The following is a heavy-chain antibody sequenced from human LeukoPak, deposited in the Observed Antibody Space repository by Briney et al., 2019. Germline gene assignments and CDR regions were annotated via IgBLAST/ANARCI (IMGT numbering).Heavy chain of an antibody. CDR3: AKLIAAPFYFDS. Sequence: GGSLRLSCAASGFTFSSYSMNWVRQAPGKGLEWVSSISSSSSYIYYADSVKGRFTISRDNAKNSLYLQMNSLRAEDTAVYYCAKLIAAPFYFDSSGQGTLVTVSS. V-gene: IGHV3-21*01. CDR2: ISSSSSYI. J-gene: IGHJ4*02. CDR1: GFTFSSYS. D-gene: IGHD6-13*01.